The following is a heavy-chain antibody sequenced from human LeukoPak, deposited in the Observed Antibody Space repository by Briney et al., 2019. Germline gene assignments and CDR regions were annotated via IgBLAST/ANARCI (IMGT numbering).Heavy chain of an antibody. CDR1: GYTFTVYY. V-gene: IGHV1-2*06. Sequence: ASVKVSCKASGYTFTVYYIHWVRQAPGQGREWMGQINPIYGGTNYAQKFQGRVTMTRDMSTSTVYMELSSLRSEDTAVYYCARSELRFLEWSGGAFDIWGQGTMVTVSS. D-gene: IGHD3-3*01. CDR2: INPIYGGT. CDR3: ARSELRFLEWSGGAFDI. J-gene: IGHJ3*02.